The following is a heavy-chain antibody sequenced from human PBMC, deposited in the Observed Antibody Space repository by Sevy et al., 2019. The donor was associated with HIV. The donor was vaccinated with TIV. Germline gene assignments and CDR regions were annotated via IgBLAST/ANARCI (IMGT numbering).Heavy chain of an antibody. Sequence: GGSLRLSCASSGCTCRNDGMHWVRQAPGKGLEWVAVIWYDESNKEYADSVKGRFTISKDNSKNKLYLEMHSLRAEDTAVYYCARDPGYNYLFYYFDDWGQGTLVTVSS. CDR2: IWYDESNK. D-gene: IGHD5-18*01. J-gene: IGHJ4*02. V-gene: IGHV3-33*01. CDR3: ARDPGYNYLFYYFDD. CDR1: GCTCRNDG.